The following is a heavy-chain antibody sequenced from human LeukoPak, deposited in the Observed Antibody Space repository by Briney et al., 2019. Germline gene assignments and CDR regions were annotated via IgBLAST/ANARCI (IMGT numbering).Heavy chain of an antibody. CDR3: ARDRANLEWYNAFDI. V-gene: IGHV4-59*01. J-gene: IGHJ3*02. CDR1: GGSISSYY. D-gene: IGHD3-3*01. Sequence: SETLSLTCTVSGGSISSYYWSWIRQPPGKGLEWIGYIYYSGSTNYNPSLKSRVTISVDTSKNQFSLKLSSVTAADTAVYYCARDRANLEWYNAFDIWGQGTMVTVSS. CDR2: IYYSGST.